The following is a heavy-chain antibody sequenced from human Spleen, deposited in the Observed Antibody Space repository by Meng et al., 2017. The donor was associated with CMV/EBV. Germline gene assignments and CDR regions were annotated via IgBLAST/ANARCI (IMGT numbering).Heavy chain of an antibody. V-gene: IGHV4-34*01. Sequence: LAQCGAGLVKPWEDVSLPCAFYGGSFSGYYCSWIRQHPGKGLEWIGEINHSVSTNYNPSLKSRVTISVDTSKNQFSLKLSSVTAADTAVYYCARGVRYCTNGVCPYYFDYWGQGTLVTVSS. D-gene: IGHD2-8*01. CDR2: INHSVST. J-gene: IGHJ4*02. CDR3: ARGVRYCTNGVCPYYFDY. CDR1: GGSFSGYY.